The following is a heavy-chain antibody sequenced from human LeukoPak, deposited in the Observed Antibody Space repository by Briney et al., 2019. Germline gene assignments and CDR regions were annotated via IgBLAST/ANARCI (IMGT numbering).Heavy chain of an antibody. V-gene: IGHV1-2*02. D-gene: IGHD3-3*01. CDR3: ARGRGYDFWSGYYDSLVNFDY. J-gene: IGHJ4*02. CDR1: GYTFSGDY. Sequence: ASVKVSCKASGYTFSGDYMHWVRQAPGQGLEWMGWINPNSGGTNYAQKFQGRVTMTRDTSISTAYMELSRLRSDDTAVYYCARGRGYDFWSGYYDSLVNFDYWGQGTLVTVSS. CDR2: INPNSGGT.